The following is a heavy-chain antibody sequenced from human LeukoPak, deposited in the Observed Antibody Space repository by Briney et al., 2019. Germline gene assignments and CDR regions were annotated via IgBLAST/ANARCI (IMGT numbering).Heavy chain of an antibody. D-gene: IGHD6-25*01. CDR2: INPNSGGT. CDR1: GYTFTGYY. V-gene: IGHV1-2*06. J-gene: IGHJ5*02. Sequence: ASVKVSCKASGYTFTGYYMHWVRQAPGQGLEWMGRINPNSGGTNYAQKVQGRVTMTRDTSISTAHMELSRLRSDDTAVYYCARVQGGYSSGFSEPFDPWGQGTLVTVSS. CDR3: ARVQGGYSSGFSEPFDP.